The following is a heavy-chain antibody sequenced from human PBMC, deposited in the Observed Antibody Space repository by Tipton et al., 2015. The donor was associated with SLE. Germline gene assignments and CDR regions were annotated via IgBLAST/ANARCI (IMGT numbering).Heavy chain of an antibody. CDR3: ARESPTTADYFDY. Sequence: SLRLSCAASGFTFDDYAMHWVRQAPGKGLEWVSGISWNSGSIGYADSVKGRFTISRDNAKNSLYLQMNSLRAEDTAVYYCARESPTTADYFDYWGQGTLVTVSS. J-gene: IGHJ4*02. V-gene: IGHV3-9*01. CDR2: ISWNSGSI. D-gene: IGHD4-17*01. CDR1: GFTFDDYA.